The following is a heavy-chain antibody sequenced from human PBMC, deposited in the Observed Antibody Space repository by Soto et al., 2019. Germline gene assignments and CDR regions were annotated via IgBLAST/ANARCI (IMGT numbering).Heavy chain of an antibody. V-gene: IGHV4-34*01. Sequence: QVQLQQWGAGLFKSSETLSLTCAVYGGSFSGYYWSWIRQSPGKGLEYIGEINHSGSANYNPSLKSRVTISVDTSKNQFSLKLSSVTAADTAVYYCATTNWSHHWFDTWGQGTLVTVSS. J-gene: IGHJ5*02. CDR2: INHSGSA. CDR3: ATTNWSHHWFDT. D-gene: IGHD1-1*01. CDR1: GGSFSGYY.